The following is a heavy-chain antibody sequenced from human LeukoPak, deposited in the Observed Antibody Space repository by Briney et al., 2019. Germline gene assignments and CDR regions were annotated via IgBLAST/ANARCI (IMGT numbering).Heavy chain of an antibody. CDR3: ARNPSIFGVAFDY. Sequence: KPSETLSLTCTVSGGSISSYYWSWIRQPPGKGLEWIGYIYYSGSTNYNPSLKSRVTISVDTSKNQFSLKLSSVTAADTAVYYCARNPSIFGVAFDYWGQGTLVTVSS. D-gene: IGHD3-3*01. CDR2: IYYSGST. V-gene: IGHV4-59*08. CDR1: GGSISSYY. J-gene: IGHJ4*02.